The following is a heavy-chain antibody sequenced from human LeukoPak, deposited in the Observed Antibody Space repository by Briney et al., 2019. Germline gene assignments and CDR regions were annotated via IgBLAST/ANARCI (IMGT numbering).Heavy chain of an antibody. CDR2: IIPIFGTA. V-gene: IGHV1-69*13. Sequence: ASVKVSCKASGGTFSSYAISWVRQAPGQGLEWMGGIIPIFGTASYAQKFQGRVTITADESTSTAYMELSSLRSEDTAVYYCARVTVVTPNWFDPWGQGTLVTVSS. CDR1: GGTFSSYA. D-gene: IGHD4-23*01. CDR3: ARVTVVTPNWFDP. J-gene: IGHJ5*02.